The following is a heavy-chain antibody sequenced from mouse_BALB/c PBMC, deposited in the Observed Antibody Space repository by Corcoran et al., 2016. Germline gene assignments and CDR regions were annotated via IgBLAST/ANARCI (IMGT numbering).Heavy chain of an antibody. J-gene: IGHJ2*01. CDR1: GYTFTSYV. CDR2: INPYNDGT. D-gene: IGHD2-14*01. V-gene: IGHV1S136*01. Sequence: EVQLQQSGPELVKPGASVKMSCKASGYTFTSYVMHWVKQKPGQGLEWIGYINPYNDGTKYNEKFKGKATLTSDKSSSTAYMELSSLTSEDSAVYYCARAYDRYDGRYFDYWGQGTTLTVSS. CDR3: ARAYDRYDGRYFDY.